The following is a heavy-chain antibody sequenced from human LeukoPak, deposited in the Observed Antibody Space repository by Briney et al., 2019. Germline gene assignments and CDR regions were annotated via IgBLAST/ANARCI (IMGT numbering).Heavy chain of an antibody. CDR3: AMGEGYSYGFDY. V-gene: IGHV4-39*07. J-gene: IGHJ4*02. CDR1: GGSISSSSYY. CDR2: IYYSGST. D-gene: IGHD5-18*01. Sequence: PSETLSLTCTVSGGSISSSSYYWGWIRQPPGKGLEWIGSIYYSGSTYYNPSLKSRVTISVDTSKNQFSLKLSSVTAADTAVYYCAMGEGYSYGFDYWGQGTLVTVSS.